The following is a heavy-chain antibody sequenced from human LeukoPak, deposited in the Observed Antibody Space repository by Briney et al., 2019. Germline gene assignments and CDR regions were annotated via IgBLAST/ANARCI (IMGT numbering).Heavy chain of an antibody. CDR3: AAIPGDYYYDSSGYYYSAFDI. D-gene: IGHD3-22*01. Sequence: SETLSLTCTVSVGXISSYYWSWIRQPPGKGPEWSGYIYYSGSTNYNPSLKSRVTISVDTSKNQFSLKLSSVTAADTAVYYCAAIPGDYYYDSSGYYYSAFDIWGQGTMVTVSS. CDR1: VGXISSYY. CDR2: IYYSGST. J-gene: IGHJ3*02. V-gene: IGHV4-59*01.